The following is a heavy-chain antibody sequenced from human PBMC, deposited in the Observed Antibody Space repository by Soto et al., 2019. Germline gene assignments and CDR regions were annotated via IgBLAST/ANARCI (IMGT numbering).Heavy chain of an antibody. CDR3: ARDMDYYDSSGYYYGMDV. Sequence: SVKVSCKASGGTFSSYAISWVRQAPGQGLEWMGGIIPIFGTANYAQKFQGRVTITADESTSTAYMELSSLRSEDTAVYYCARDMDYYDSSGYYYGMDVWGQGTTVTVSS. D-gene: IGHD3-22*01. CDR2: IIPIFGTA. CDR1: GGTFSSYA. V-gene: IGHV1-69*13. J-gene: IGHJ6*02.